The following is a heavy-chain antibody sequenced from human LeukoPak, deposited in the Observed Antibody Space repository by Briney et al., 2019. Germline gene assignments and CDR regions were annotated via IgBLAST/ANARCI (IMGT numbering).Heavy chain of an antibody. D-gene: IGHD3/OR15-3a*01. CDR1: GGSISSYY. J-gene: IGHJ3*02. CDR3: ARTRGPRLWSVRDAFDI. V-gene: IGHV4-34*01. CDR2: INHSGST. Sequence: SETLSLTCTVSGGSISSYYWGWIRQPPGKGLEWIGEINHSGSTNYNPSLKSRVTISVDTSKNQFSLKLSSVTAADTAVYYCARTRGPRLWSVRDAFDIWGQGTMVTVSS.